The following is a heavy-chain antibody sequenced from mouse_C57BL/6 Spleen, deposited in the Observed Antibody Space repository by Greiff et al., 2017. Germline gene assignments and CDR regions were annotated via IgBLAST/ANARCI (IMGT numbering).Heavy chain of an antibody. CDR3: ARSPSITTSFAY. J-gene: IGHJ3*01. D-gene: IGHD1-1*01. Sequence: VQLKESGAELVKPGASVKLSCTASGFNIKDYYMHWVKQRTEQGLEWIGRIDPEDGETKYAPKFQGKAPLTADTSSNTAYLQLISLTSEDTAVYYCARSPSITTSFAYCGQGTLVTVSA. CDR1: GFNIKDYY. CDR2: IDPEDGET. V-gene: IGHV14-2*01.